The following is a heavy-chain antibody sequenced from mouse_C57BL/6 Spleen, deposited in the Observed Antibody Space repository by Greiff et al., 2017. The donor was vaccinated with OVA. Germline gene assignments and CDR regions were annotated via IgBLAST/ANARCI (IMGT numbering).Heavy chain of an antibody. V-gene: IGHV1-78*01. D-gene: IGHD2-4*01. CDR3: AREDYDYDEGGYAMDY. Sequence: QVHVKQSAAELVKPGASVKISCKVSGYTFTDHTIHWMKQRPEQGLEWIGYIYPRDGSTKYNEKFKGKATLTADKSSSTAYMQLNSLTSEDSAVYFCAREDYDYDEGGYAMDYWGQGTSVTVSS. J-gene: IGHJ4*01. CDR2: IYPRDGST. CDR1: GYTFTDHT.